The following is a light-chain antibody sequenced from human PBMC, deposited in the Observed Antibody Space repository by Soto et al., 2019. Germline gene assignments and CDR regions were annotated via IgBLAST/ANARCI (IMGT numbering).Light chain of an antibody. CDR2: WAS. J-gene: IGKJ1*01. CDR3: HQFGYSPRT. Sequence: DIVMTQSPDSLAVSLGERATINCKSSQSVLYSSNNMNYLAWYQQKPGQPPKLLIYWASTRDSGVPDRFSGSGSGTDFTLTISSLQAEDVAVYFCHQFGYSPRTFGQGTKVE. CDR1: QSVLYSSNNMNY. V-gene: IGKV4-1*01.